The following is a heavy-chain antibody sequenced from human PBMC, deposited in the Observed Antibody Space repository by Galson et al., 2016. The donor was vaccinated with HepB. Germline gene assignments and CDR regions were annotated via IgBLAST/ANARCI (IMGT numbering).Heavy chain of an antibody. Sequence: SLRLSCAASGFTFSRHSMSWVRQAPGKGLEWVSGTGVDGGPTFYAESVKGRFLISRDNSKNTPSLQMNSLRAEDTALYYCVRDRGYFGSAFDYWGLGTLVTVSS. J-gene: IGHJ4*02. CDR1: GFTFSRHS. CDR3: VRDRGYFGSAFDY. D-gene: IGHD2/OR15-2a*01. V-gene: IGHV3-23*01. CDR2: TGVDGGPT.